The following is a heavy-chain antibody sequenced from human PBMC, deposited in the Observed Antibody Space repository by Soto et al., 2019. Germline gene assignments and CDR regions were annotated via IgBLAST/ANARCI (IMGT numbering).Heavy chain of an antibody. CDR3: ARGLFGYDDVIYPSPDNWLDP. Sequence: TLSLTCSVSGGSMNIGSHPWNWIRQSAGKGLEWIGFVYYSGTTYYNPALNSRVTISVDRAKSQFSLQLRSVTAADTAVYFCARGLFGYDDVIYPSPDNWLDPWSQGTLVTVYS. J-gene: IGHJ5*02. D-gene: IGHD3-22*01. CDR2: VYYSGTT. CDR1: GGSMNIGSHP. V-gene: IGHV4-30-2*06.